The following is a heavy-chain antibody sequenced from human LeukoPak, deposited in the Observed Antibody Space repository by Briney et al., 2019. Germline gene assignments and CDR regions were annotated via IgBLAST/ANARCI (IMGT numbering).Heavy chain of an antibody. V-gene: IGHV3-30*18. D-gene: IGHD5-12*01. CDR1: GFTFSSYG. CDR2: ISYDGSNK. CDR3: AKERLLDY. J-gene: IGHJ4*02. Sequence: GGSLRLSCAASGFTFSSYGMHWVRQALGKGLEWVAVISYDGSNKYYADSVKGRFTISRDNSKNTLYLQMNSLRAEDTAVYYCAKERLLDYWGQGTLVTVSS.